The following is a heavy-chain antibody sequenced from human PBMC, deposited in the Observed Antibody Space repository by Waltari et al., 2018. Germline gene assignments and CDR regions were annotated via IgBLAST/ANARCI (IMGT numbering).Heavy chain of an antibody. J-gene: IGHJ4*02. CDR2: IIPNCGTA. D-gene: IGHD6-13*01. V-gene: IGHV1-69*15. CDR3: ARGRKASWGSSFDY. CDR1: GGTFSSYA. Sequence: QVQMVQSGAEVKKPGSSVKVPCKASGGTFSSYAISLFGQAPGQGLEWMGRIIPNCGTANYAQKFEGRGTITADESTSTAYMELSSLGSEDTAVYYWARGRKASWGSSFDYWGQGTLVTVSS.